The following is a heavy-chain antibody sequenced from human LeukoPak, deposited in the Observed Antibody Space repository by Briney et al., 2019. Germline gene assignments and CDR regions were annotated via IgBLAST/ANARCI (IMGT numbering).Heavy chain of an antibody. Sequence: PSETLSLTCTVSGGSISSYYWSWIRQPPGKGLEWIGYIYYSGSTNYNPSLKSRVTISVDTSKNQFSLELSSVTAADTAVYYCAREDRAYYFDYWGQGTLVTVSS. CDR1: GGSISSYY. J-gene: IGHJ4*02. D-gene: IGHD3-10*01. CDR3: AREDRAYYFDY. V-gene: IGHV4-59*01. CDR2: IYYSGST.